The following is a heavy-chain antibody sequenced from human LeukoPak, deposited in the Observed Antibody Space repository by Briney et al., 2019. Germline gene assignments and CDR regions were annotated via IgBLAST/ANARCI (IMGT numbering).Heavy chain of an antibody. D-gene: IGHD6-13*01. CDR3: ARTRADIATAGTFYYYGMDV. Sequence: GGSLRLSCVASGFTVSTQDMSWVRQAPGKGLEWVSVIFDGGSTYYADSVKGRFTISRDNSKNTLYLQMNSLRAEDTAVYYCARTRADIATAGTFYYYGMDVWGQGTTVTVSS. J-gene: IGHJ6*02. CDR1: GFTVSTQD. CDR2: IFDGGST. V-gene: IGHV3-66*01.